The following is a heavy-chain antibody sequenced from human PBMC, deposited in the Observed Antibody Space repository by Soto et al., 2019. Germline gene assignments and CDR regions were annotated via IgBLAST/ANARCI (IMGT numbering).Heavy chain of an antibody. CDR2: ISYDGSNK. V-gene: IGHV3-30-3*01. Sequence: QVQLVESGGGVVQPGRSLRLSCAASGFTFSSYAMHWVRQAPGKGLEWVAVISYDGSNKYYADSVKGRFTISRDNSKNTLYLQMNSLRAEDTAVYYCAREGMDYDFWSGYVGTYWFDPWGQGTLVTVSS. CDR1: GFTFSSYA. J-gene: IGHJ5*02. CDR3: AREGMDYDFWSGYVGTYWFDP. D-gene: IGHD3-3*01.